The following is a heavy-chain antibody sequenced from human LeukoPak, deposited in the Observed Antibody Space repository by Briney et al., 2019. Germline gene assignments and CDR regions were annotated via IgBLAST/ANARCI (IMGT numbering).Heavy chain of an antibody. CDR3: RTRFLEWLLDY. CDR1: GGSFSGYY. D-gene: IGHD3-3*01. Sequence: SETLSLTCAVYGGSFSGYYWSWVRQPPEKGLEWIGEINHSGSTNYNPSLKSRVTISVETSKNQLSLKLRSVNGADRAVYYCRTRFLEWLLDYWGQGTLVTVSS. J-gene: IGHJ4*02. CDR2: INHSGST. V-gene: IGHV4-34*01.